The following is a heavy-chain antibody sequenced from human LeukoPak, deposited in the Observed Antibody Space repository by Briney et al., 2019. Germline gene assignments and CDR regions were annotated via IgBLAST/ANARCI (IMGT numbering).Heavy chain of an antibody. J-gene: IGHJ4*02. CDR1: GYTFTTYP. V-gene: IGHV1-69*13. D-gene: IGHD4-17*01. Sequence: SVKVSCEASGYTFTTYPINWVRQAPGQGLEWMGGIIPIFGTANYAQKFQGRVTITADESTSTAYMELSSLRSEDTAVYYCARGTVTPLYYWGQGTLVTVSS. CDR3: ARGTVTPLYY. CDR2: IIPIFGTA.